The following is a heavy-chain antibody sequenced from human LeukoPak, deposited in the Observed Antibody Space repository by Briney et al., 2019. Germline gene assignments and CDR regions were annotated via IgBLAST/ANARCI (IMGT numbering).Heavy chain of an antibody. CDR3: AELGITMIGGV. J-gene: IGHJ6*04. CDR2: ISSSGSTI. D-gene: IGHD3-10*02. CDR1: GFTFSSYE. Sequence: PGGSLRLSCAASGFTFSSYEMNWVRQAPGKGLEWVSYISSSGSTIYYAHSVKGRFTISRDNAKNSLYLQMNSLSAEDTAVYYCAELGITMIGGVWGKGTTVTISS. V-gene: IGHV3-48*03.